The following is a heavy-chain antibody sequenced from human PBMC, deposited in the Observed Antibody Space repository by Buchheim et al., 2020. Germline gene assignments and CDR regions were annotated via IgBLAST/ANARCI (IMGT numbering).Heavy chain of an antibody. CDR2: TSGSGGST. J-gene: IGHJ2*01. Sequence: EVQLLESGGGLVQPGGSLRLSCVASGFTFSSYAMSWVRQGPGKGLEWVSATSGSGGSTYYADSVKGRVTISRDTSQNTLYLQMNSLRAEDTAVYYCAKGDDGSSSGRYFDLWGRGTL. V-gene: IGHV3-23*01. D-gene: IGHD6-6*01. CDR3: AKGDDGSSSGRYFDL. CDR1: GFTFSSYA.